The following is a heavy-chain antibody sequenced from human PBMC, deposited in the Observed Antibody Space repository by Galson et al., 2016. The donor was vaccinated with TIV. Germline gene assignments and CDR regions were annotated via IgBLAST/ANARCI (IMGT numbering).Heavy chain of an antibody. CDR3: ARGHYYDSSGYSFDF. CDR2: MSPSNGNT. D-gene: IGHD3-22*01. Sequence: SCKASGYTFTSFDISWIRQAPGQGLEWMGWMSPSNGNTGYARKFRGRITMTRHPSTTTVYMELSGLTSEDTAVYYCARGHYYDSSGYSFDFWGQGTLVTVSS. J-gene: IGHJ4*02. CDR1: GYTFTSFD. V-gene: IGHV1-8*01.